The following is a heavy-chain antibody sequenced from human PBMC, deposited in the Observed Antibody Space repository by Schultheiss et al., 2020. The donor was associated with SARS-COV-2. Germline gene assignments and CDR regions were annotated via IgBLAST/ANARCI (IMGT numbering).Heavy chain of an antibody. J-gene: IGHJ6*02. D-gene: IGHD3-10*02. V-gene: IGHV4-34*01. CDR2: IDHSGGT. Sequence: SETLSLTCTVSGGSISGDYWSWIRQPPGKGLEWIGEIDHSGGTNYNPSLKSRVTILVDTSKNHLSLNLTSVTAADTAVYFCARRMFYYYGMDVWGQGTTVTVSS. CDR1: GGSISGDY. CDR3: ARRMFYYYGMDV.